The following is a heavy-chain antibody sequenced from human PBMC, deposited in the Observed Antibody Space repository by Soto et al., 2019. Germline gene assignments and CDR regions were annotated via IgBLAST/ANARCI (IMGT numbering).Heavy chain of an antibody. V-gene: IGHV4-4*02. CDR2: IHHSGRT. J-gene: IGHJ4*02. Sequence: QVQLQASGPGLVKPSGTLSLTCAVSGDSISSDKWWSWVRQPPGKGLEWIGEIHHSGRTNYNPSLKSRVTILVEKSNNQVSLELSSMTAADTAVYYCARGGDWQFDYWGQGTLVTVSS. CDR1: GDSISSDKW. CDR3: ARGGDWQFDY. D-gene: IGHD2-21*02.